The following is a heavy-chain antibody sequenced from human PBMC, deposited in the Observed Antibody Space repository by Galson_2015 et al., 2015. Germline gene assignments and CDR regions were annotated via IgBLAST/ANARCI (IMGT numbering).Heavy chain of an antibody. V-gene: IGHV3-9*01. CDR2: I. CDR3: AKGSGRSYFYYTDV. J-gene: IGHJ6*03. Sequence: IDYADSVKGRFSISRDNAKNSLYLPMNSLRAADTALYYCAKGSGRSYFYYTDVWGKGTTVTVSS. D-gene: IGHD2-15*01.